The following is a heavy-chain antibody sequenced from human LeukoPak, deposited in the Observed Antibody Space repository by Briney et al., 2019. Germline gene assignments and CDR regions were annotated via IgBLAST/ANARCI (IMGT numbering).Heavy chain of an antibody. J-gene: IGHJ6*03. CDR3: ARGRSAYYYYMDV. CDR1: GGTFSSYA. V-gene: IGHV1-8*03. CDR2: MNPNSGNT. D-gene: IGHD2-15*01. Sequence: EASVKLSCKASGGTFSSYAISWVRQATGQGLEWMGWMNPNSGNTGYAQKFQGRVTITRNTSISTAYMELSSLRSEDTAVYYCARGRSAYYYYMDVWGKGTTVAVSS.